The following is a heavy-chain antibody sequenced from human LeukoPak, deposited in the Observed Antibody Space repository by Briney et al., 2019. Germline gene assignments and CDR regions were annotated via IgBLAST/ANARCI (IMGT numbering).Heavy chain of an antibody. V-gene: IGHV4-39*01. Sequence: SETLSLTCSVSGGSISISSHYWGWIRQPPGEALEWIGTIYYSGSTYYNPSLKSRVTISVDTSKNQFSLRLSSVTAADTAVYYCARQRGVRYGNNLYPYYFDYWGQGALVTVSS. D-gene: IGHD6-13*01. CDR1: GGSISISSHY. J-gene: IGHJ4*02. CDR3: ARQRGVRYGNNLYPYYFDY. CDR2: IYYSGST.